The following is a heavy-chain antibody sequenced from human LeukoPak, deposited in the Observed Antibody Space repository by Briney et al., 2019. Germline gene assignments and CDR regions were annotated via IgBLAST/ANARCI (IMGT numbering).Heavy chain of an antibody. CDR3: ARDLGGRYYDS. Sequence: PGGSLRLSCAASGFTFSSYFWMHWVRQAPGKGLVWVSRIRSDGGSSTYADSVKGRFIISRDNAKNTLYLQVNSLSAEDTAVYYCARDLGGRYYDSWGQGTLVTVSS. V-gene: IGHV3-74*01. D-gene: IGHD3-22*01. J-gene: IGHJ4*02. CDR1: GFTFSSYFW. CDR2: IRSDGGSS.